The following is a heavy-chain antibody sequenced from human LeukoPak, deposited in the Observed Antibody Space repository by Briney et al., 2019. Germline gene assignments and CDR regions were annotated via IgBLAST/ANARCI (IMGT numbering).Heavy chain of an antibody. CDR2: IYYSGST. CDR3: ARKSGSFLEYYFDC. V-gene: IGHV4-39*01. J-gene: IGHJ4*02. Sequence: SETLSLTCTVSGGPINRSGYYWDWIRQPPGTGLEWIGSIYYSGSTYYNPSLKSRVTISVDTPKNQFSLKLSSVIAEDTALYYCARKSGSFLEYYFDCWGQGTLVTVSS. CDR1: GGPINRSGYY. D-gene: IGHD3-3*01.